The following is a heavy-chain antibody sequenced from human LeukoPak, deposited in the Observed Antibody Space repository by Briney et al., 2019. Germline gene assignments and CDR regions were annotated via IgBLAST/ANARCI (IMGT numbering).Heavy chain of an antibody. D-gene: IGHD6-6*01. J-gene: IGHJ4*02. CDR2: ISYGGSNK. Sequence: GGSLRLSCAASGFTFSSYAMHWVRQAPGKGLEWVAVISYGGSNKYYADSVKGRFTISRGNSKNTLYLQMNSLRAEDTAVYYCASVATGAARPHYFDYWGQGTLVTVSS. CDR1: GFTFSSYA. CDR3: ASVATGAARPHYFDY. V-gene: IGHV3-30-3*01.